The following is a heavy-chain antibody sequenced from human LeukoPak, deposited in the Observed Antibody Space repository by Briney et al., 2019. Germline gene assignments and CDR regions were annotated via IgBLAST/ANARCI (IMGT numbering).Heavy chain of an antibody. CDR3: AREGVKRAVAGTWFDP. CDR2: INWNGGRT. D-gene: IGHD6-19*01. Sequence: GGSLRLSXAASGFTFDDYGMTWVRQAPGKGLEWVSGINWNGGRTGYADSVKGRFTISRDNAKNSLYLQMNSLRAEDTALYYCAREGVKRAVAGTWFDPWGQGTLVTVSS. CDR1: GFTFDDYG. J-gene: IGHJ5*02. V-gene: IGHV3-20*04.